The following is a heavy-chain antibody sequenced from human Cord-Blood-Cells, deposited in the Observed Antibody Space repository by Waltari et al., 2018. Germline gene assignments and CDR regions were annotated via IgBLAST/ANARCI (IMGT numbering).Heavy chain of an antibody. D-gene: IGHD6-6*01. CDR1: GGTFSSSA. CDR3: ARGGGIAARFWFDP. J-gene: IGHJ5*02. Sequence: QVQLVQSGAEVKTPGSSVKVSCKASGGTFSSSAISWLRQAPGQGLEWMGGIIPIFGTANYAQKFQGRVTITADESTSTAYMELSSLRSEDTAVYYCARGGGIAARFWFDPWGQGTLVTVSS. CDR2: IIPIFGTA. V-gene: IGHV1-69*01.